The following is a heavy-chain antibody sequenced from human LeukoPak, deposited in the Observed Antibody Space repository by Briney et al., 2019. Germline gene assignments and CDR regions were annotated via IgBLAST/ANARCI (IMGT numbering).Heavy chain of an antibody. V-gene: IGHV1-46*01. D-gene: IGHD3-9*01. Sequence: ASVKVSCKASGYTFTSYYMHWVRQAPGQGLEWMGIINPSGGVTSYAQQFQGRVTMTRDMTTSTVYMEPSSRRSEDTAVYYCARANSYYDILTGYHFDYWGQGTLVTVSS. J-gene: IGHJ4*02. CDR3: ARANSYYDILTGYHFDY. CDR1: GYTFTSYY. CDR2: INPSGGVT.